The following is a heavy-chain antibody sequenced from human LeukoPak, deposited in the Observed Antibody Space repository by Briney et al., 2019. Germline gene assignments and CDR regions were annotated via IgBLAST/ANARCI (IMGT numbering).Heavy chain of an antibody. J-gene: IGHJ4*02. CDR3: AKDTFSESRYGVLDS. D-gene: IGHD3-10*01. V-gene: IGHV3-23*01. CDR1: GFTFSSYT. CDR2: ITTGDGNT. Sequence: GGSLRLSCTASGFTFSSYTMTWVRQAPGKGMKWVSTITTGDGNTYYADSVKGRFTVSRDDSKNTLYLQMNSLRAEDTAVYYCAKDTFSESRYGVLDSWGQGTLVTVSS.